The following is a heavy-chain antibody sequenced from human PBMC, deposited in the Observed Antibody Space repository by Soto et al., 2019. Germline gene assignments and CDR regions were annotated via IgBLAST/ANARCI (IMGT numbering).Heavy chain of an antibody. J-gene: IGHJ6*03. CDR1: GFTFSSYA. Sequence: GGSLRLSCAASGFTFSSYAMSWVRQAPGKGLEWVSAISGSGGSTYYADSVKGRFTISRDNSKNTLYLQMNSLRAEDTAVYYCAKEYCTNGVCQPKYYYYYYMDVWGKGTTVTVSS. D-gene: IGHD2-8*01. V-gene: IGHV3-23*01. CDR2: ISGSGGST. CDR3: AKEYCTNGVCQPKYYYYYYMDV.